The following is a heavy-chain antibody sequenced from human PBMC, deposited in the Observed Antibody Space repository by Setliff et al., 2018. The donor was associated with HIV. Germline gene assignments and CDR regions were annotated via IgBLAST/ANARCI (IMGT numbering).Heavy chain of an antibody. D-gene: IGHD6-19*01. CDR2: ISGRSRAT. CDR3: VRPVREPVD. CDR1: GFAVSGNS. V-gene: IGHV3-11*03. Sequence: PGGSLRLSCAASGFAVSGNSTSWIRQAPGKGLEWVSYISGRSRATXHADSVKGGFTISRDNANXPEYLQMNSLRAXXPAMXXCVRPVREPVDWGRGTLVTVSS. J-gene: IGHJ4*02.